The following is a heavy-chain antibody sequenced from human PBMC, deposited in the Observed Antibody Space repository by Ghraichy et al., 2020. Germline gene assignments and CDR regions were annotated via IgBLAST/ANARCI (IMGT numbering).Heavy chain of an antibody. CDR1: GGSFSGYY. CDR2: INHSGST. V-gene: IGHV4-34*01. Sequence: SETLSLTCAVYGGSFSGYYWSWIRQPPGKGLEWIGEINHSGSTNYNPSLKSRVTISVDTSKNQFSLKLSSVTAADTAVYYCARDLFSHDGYNYPSGLGFDYWGQGTLVTVSS. J-gene: IGHJ4*02. D-gene: IGHD5-24*01. CDR3: ARDLFSHDGYNYPSGLGFDY.